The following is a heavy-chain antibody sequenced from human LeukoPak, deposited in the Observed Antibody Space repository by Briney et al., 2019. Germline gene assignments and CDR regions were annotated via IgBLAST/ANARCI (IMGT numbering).Heavy chain of an antibody. D-gene: IGHD6-19*01. V-gene: IGHV4-39*07. J-gene: IGHJ4*02. CDR2: IYYSGST. CDR1: GGSISSSSYY. CDR3: GRDRSGLYEGGAFGY. Sequence: RPSETLSLTCTVSGGSISSSSYYWGWIRQPPGKGLEWIGSIYYSGSTYYNPSLKSRVTISVDTSKNQFSLKLSSVTAADTAVYYWGRDRSGLYEGGAFGYWGPGTPGTVSS.